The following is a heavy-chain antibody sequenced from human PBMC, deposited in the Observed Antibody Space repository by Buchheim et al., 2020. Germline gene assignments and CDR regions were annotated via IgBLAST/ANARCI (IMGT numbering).Heavy chain of an antibody. Sequence: QVQLVQSGAEVKKPGASVKVSCKASGYTFTSYDINWVRQATGQGLEWMGWMNPNSGNTGYAQKFQGRVTMTRNTSISTAYLELSSLRSEDTAVYYCASVPRYSSGWALYYFDYWGQGTL. V-gene: IGHV1-8*01. CDR3: ASVPRYSSGWALYYFDY. D-gene: IGHD6-19*01. CDR1: GYTFTSYD. CDR2: MNPNSGNT. J-gene: IGHJ4*02.